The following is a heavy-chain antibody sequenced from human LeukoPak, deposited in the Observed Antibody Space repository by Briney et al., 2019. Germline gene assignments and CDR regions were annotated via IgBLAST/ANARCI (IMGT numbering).Heavy chain of an antibody. Sequence: ASVKVSCKASGYTLTAYYIQWVRQAPGQGLEWMGLIDPSVGSTSNAQKFQGRITMTWDTSTSTVFMELTSLTSEDTAVYYCARNSGSGLDHWGQGALVTVSS. CDR1: GYTLTAYY. D-gene: IGHD1-26*01. CDR2: IDPSVGST. J-gene: IGHJ4*02. CDR3: ARNSGSGLDH. V-gene: IGHV1-46*01.